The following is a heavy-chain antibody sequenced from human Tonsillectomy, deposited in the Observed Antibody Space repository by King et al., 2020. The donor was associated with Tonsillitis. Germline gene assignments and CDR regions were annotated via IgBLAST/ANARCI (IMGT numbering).Heavy chain of an antibody. CDR2: TRSSSPRI. J-gene: IGHJ3*02. Sequence: VQLVESGGGLVKPGGSLRLSCVTSAFIYSYYVLTWVRPAPGKGLEWVSSTRSSSPRIFFADSLKGRFTLARDSAKHSLYLQMNSLRVEDTAFYYGEKEKGAGYYDSGRGAFDIWGQGTMVTVSS. CDR1: AFIYSYYV. D-gene: IGHD3-22*01. CDR3: EKEKGAGYYDSGRGAFDI. V-gene: IGHV3-21*01.